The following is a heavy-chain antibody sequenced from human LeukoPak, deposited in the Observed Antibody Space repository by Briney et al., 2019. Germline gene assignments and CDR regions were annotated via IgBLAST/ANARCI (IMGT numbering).Heavy chain of an antibody. CDR3: AREGGHYYGMDV. CDR2: IYSGGST. V-gene: IGHV3-53*01. Sequence: GGSLRLSCAASWFTVSSNYMSWVRQAPGKGLEWVSVIYSGGSTYYADSVKGRFTISRDNSKNTLYLQMNSLRAEDTAVYYCAREGGHYYGMDVWGQGTPVTVSS. J-gene: IGHJ6*02. CDR1: WFTVSSNY.